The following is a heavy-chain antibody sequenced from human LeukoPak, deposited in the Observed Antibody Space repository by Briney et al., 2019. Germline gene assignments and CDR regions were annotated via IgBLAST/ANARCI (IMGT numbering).Heavy chain of an antibody. CDR1: GFTFSSYW. V-gene: IGHV3-74*01. D-gene: IGHD7-27*01. CDR3: ASFFLGSWYFDL. J-gene: IGHJ2*01. Sequence: GGSLRLSCAASGFTFSSYWMHWVRQAPGKGLVWVSRINSDGSSTSYADSVKGRFTISRDNAKNTLYLEMNSLRAEDTAVYHCASFFLGSWYFDLWGRGTLVTVSS. CDR2: INSDGSST.